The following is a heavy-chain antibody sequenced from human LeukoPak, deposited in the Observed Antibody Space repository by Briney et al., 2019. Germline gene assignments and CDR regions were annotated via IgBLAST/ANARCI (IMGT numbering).Heavy chain of an antibody. Sequence: SETLSLTCAVYGGSFSGHYWSWIRQPPGKGLEWIGEINHSGSTNYNPSLKSRVTISVDTSKNQFSLKLSSVTTADTAVYYCARPDYWGQGTLVTVSS. CDR1: GGSFSGHY. CDR2: INHSGST. J-gene: IGHJ4*02. V-gene: IGHV4-34*01. CDR3: ARPDY.